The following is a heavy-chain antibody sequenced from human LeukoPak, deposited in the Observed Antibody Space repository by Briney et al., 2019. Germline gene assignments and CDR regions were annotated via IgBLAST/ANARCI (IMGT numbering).Heavy chain of an antibody. Sequence: PGRSLRLSCAASGFTFDKYSIHWVRQAPGKGLEWVSAISGSGGSTYYADSVKGRFTISRDNSKNTLYLQMNSLRAEDTAVYYCANQPSGSGSYRDYWGQGTLVTVSS. CDR1: GFTFDKYS. V-gene: IGHV3-23*01. CDR2: ISGSGGST. CDR3: ANQPSGSGSYRDY. D-gene: IGHD3-10*01. J-gene: IGHJ4*02.